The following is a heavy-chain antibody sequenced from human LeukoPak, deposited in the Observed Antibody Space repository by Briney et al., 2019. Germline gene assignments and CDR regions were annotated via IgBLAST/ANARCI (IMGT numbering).Heavy chain of an antibody. Sequence: GASVKVSCKASGYTFTSYGISWVRQAPGQGLEWMGWISAYNGNTNYAQKLQGRATMTTDTSTSTAYMELRSLRSDDTAVYYCARDWGYYDILTGYQNHFDYWGQGTLVTVSS. J-gene: IGHJ4*02. D-gene: IGHD3-9*01. CDR2: ISAYNGNT. CDR3: ARDWGYYDILTGYQNHFDY. V-gene: IGHV1-18*01. CDR1: GYTFTSYG.